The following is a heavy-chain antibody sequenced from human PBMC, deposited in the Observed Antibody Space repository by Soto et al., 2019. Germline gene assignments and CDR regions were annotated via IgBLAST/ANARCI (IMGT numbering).Heavy chain of an antibody. J-gene: IGHJ4*02. D-gene: IGHD3-3*01. V-gene: IGHV1-69*01. CDR1: GGSFGKSA. CDR3: ATGVIWIGYFTVDS. Sequence: GASVKFSCKASGGSFGKSAINWVRQTPGQGLEWLGGFIPVYRTLNYAQKFQGRVTITADESTGTAYMTLSSLASDDTAVYYCATGVIWIGYFTVDSWGQGTRVTVSS. CDR2: FIPVYRTL.